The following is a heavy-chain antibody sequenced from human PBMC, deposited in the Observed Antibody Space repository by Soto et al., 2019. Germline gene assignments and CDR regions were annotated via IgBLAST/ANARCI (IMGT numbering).Heavy chain of an antibody. D-gene: IGHD1-26*01. V-gene: IGHV3-21*01. CDR3: ARDREGVGAGLF. Sequence: EVHLVESGGGLVQPGGSLRVSCAASGFTFSSYSMNWVRQAPGKGLEWVSSISSSSNYIYYADSVKGRFTISRDNAKNSLYLQMNNLRAEDTSVYYCARDREGVGAGLFWGQGTMVTVSS. CDR2: ISSSSNYI. CDR1: GFTFSSYS. J-gene: IGHJ3*01.